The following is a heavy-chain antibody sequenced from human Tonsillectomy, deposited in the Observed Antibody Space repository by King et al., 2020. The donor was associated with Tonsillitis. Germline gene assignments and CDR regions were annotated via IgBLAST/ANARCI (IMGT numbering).Heavy chain of an antibody. CDR3: ARGTHWNDVSRGGDY. D-gene: IGHD1-1*01. CDR1: GFTFSNYW. V-gene: IGHV3-74*01. J-gene: IGHJ4*02. CDR2: VNSDGSDT. Sequence: VQLVESGGGLVQPGGSLRLSCAASGFTFSNYWMHWVRQAPGKGLVWVSRVNSDGSDTDYADSVKVRFTISRDNAKNTLYLQMNVLRGDDTAFYYCARGTHWNDVSRGGDYWGQGTLVTVSS.